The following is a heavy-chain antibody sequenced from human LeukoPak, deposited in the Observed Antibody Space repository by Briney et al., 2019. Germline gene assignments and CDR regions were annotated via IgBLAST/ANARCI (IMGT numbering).Heavy chain of an antibody. J-gene: IGHJ4*02. D-gene: IGHD1-26*01. Sequence: GGSLRLSCAASGFTFSSYSMNWVRQAPGKGLEWVSSISSSSSYIYYADSVKGRFTISRDNAKNSLYLQMNSLRDEDAAVYYCASSGSYRFDYWGQGTLVTVSS. V-gene: IGHV3-21*01. CDR2: ISSSSSYI. CDR1: GFTFSSYS. CDR3: ASSGSYRFDY.